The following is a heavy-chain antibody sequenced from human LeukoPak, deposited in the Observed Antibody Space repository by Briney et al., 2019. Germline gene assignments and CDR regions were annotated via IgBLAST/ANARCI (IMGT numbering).Heavy chain of an antibody. Sequence: SETLSLTCTVSGGSISSSSYYWGWIRQPPGKGLESIGSIHYSGSTYFNPSLKSRVTIFVDTSKNQFSLKLSSVTAADTAVYYCARGLDSYDSSGQFVYWGQGTLVTVSS. CDR2: IHYSGST. J-gene: IGHJ4*02. V-gene: IGHV4-39*01. D-gene: IGHD3-22*01. CDR1: GGSISSSSYY. CDR3: ARGLDSYDSSGQFVY.